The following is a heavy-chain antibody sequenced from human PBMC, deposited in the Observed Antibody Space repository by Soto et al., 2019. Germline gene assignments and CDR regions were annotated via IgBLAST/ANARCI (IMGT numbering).Heavy chain of an antibody. CDR3: ARDGRGYSGYSYDS. J-gene: IGHJ4*02. Sequence: SETLSLTCTVTGDSSSRYYWSWIRQPPGKGLEWIGYISYSGSTNYNPSLKSRVTISVDTSKTQFSLKLTSVAAADTAVYYCARDGRGYSGYSYDSWGQGTRVTVPQ. V-gene: IGHV4-59*01. D-gene: IGHD5-12*01. CDR1: GDSSSRYY. CDR2: ISYSGST.